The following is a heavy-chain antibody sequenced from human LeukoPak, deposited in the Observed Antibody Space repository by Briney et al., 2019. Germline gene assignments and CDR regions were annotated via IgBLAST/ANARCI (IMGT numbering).Heavy chain of an antibody. CDR3: ASGYSGYDLNY. Sequence: ASVKVSCKTSDFRDYYMNWVRQAPGQGLEWLGWINPKSGDTDYAQKFQDRVTMTRDTSISTAYMELSGLKPDDTAIYFCASGYSGYDLNYWGQGTQVTVSS. CDR1: DFRDYY. D-gene: IGHD5-12*01. CDR2: INPKSGDT. J-gene: IGHJ4*02. V-gene: IGHV1-2*02.